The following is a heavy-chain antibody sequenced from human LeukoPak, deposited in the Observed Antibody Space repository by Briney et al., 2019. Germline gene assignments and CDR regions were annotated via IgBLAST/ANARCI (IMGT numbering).Heavy chain of an antibody. J-gene: IGHJ4*02. CDR1: GGTSNSHA. CDR2: IIPNLGTT. CDR3: ATTNDGGGYQWGDFFDF. V-gene: IGHV1-69*10. D-gene: IGHD3-22*01. Sequence: SVKVSCKASGGTSNSHAISWVRQAPGQGLEWMGGIIPNLGTTNRAQNFQDRVTLTADKSTNTAYMELTSLTSDDTAVYYCATTNDGGGYQWGDFFDFWGQGTLVTVSS.